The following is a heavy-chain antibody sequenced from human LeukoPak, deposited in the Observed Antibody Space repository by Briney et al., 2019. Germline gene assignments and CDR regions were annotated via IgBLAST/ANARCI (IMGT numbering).Heavy chain of an antibody. CDR3: ARGSTYYDSSGQVPFDY. CDR2: ISSSSSTI. V-gene: IGHV3-48*01. Sequence: GSLRLSCAASGFTFSTYSMNWVRQAPGKGLEWVSYISSSSSTIYYADSVKGRFTISRDNAKNSLCLQMNSLRAEDTAVYYCARGSTYYDSSGQVPFDYWGQGTLVTVSS. J-gene: IGHJ4*02. D-gene: IGHD3-22*01. CDR1: GFTFSTYS.